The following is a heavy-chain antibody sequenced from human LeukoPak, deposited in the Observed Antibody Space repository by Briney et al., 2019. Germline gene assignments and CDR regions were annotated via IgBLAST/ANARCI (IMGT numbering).Heavy chain of an antibody. Sequence: GGSLRLSCAASGFTFSSCAMHWVRQAPGKGLEWVAVIPYDGSNEYYADSVKGRFTISRDNSKNTLYLQMNSLRAEDTAVYYCAKDLAGSGSYSFDYWGQGTLVTVSS. V-gene: IGHV3-30-3*01. D-gene: IGHD1-26*01. CDR1: GFTFSSCA. CDR3: AKDLAGSGSYSFDY. CDR2: IPYDGSNE. J-gene: IGHJ4*02.